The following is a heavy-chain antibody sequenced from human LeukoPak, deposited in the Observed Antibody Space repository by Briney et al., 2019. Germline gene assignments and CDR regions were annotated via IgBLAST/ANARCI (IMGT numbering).Heavy chain of an antibody. Sequence: ASVKVSCKASGYRFTKYGISWVRQAPGQGLEWMGRIIPILGIANYAQKFQGRVTITADKSTSTAYMELSSLRSEDTAVYYCARGSLDILTGYYRVAYYFDYWGQGTLVTVSS. D-gene: IGHD3-9*01. V-gene: IGHV1-69*04. CDR3: ARGSLDILTGYYRVAYYFDY. CDR2: IIPILGIA. J-gene: IGHJ4*02. CDR1: GYRFTKYG.